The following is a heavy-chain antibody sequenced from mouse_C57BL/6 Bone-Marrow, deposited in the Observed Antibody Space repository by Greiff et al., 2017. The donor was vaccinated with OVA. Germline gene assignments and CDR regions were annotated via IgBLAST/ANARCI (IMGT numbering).Heavy chain of an antibody. CDR1: GFTFSDYG. V-gene: IGHV5-17*01. D-gene: IGHD1-1*01. CDR2: ISSGSSTI. J-gene: IGHJ4*01. CDR3: ARRYYGSDPRAMDY. Sequence: EVQLVESGGGLVKPGGSLKLSCAASGFTFSDYGMHWVRQAPEKGLEWVAYISSGSSTIYYADTVKGRFTISRDNAKNTLFLQMTSLRSEDTAMYYCARRYYGSDPRAMDYWGQGTSVTVSS.